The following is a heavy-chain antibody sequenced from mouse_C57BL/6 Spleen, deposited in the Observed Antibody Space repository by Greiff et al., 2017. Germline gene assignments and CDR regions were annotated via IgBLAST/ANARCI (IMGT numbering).Heavy chain of an antibody. J-gene: IGHJ2*01. CDR2: IYPGGGYT. Sequence: QVQLKESGAELVRPGTSVKMSCKASGYTFTNYWIGWAKQRPGHGLEWIGDIYPGGGYTNYNEKFKGKATLTADKSSSTAYMQFSSLTSEDSAIYYCARSGDYGSSPFDYWGQGTTLTVSS. D-gene: IGHD1-1*01. CDR3: ARSGDYGSSPFDY. CDR1: GYTFTNYW. V-gene: IGHV1-63*01.